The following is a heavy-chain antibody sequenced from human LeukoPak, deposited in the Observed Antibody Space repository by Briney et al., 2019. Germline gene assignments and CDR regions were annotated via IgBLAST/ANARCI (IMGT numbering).Heavy chain of an antibody. CDR3: ARIHGDYVGYAFDI. V-gene: IGHV4-34*01. D-gene: IGHD4-17*01. CDR2: INHSGST. Sequence: SETLSLTCAVYGGSFSGYYWSWIRQPPGKGLEWIGEINHSGSTNYNPSLKSRVTISVDTSKNQFSLKLSSVTAADTAVYYCARIHGDYVGYAFDIWGQGTMVTVSS. CDR1: GGSFSGYY. J-gene: IGHJ3*02.